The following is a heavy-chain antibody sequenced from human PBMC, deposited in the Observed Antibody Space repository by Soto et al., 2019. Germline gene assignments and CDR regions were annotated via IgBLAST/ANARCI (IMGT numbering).Heavy chain of an antibody. Sequence: SETLSLTCAVCGGSFSGYYWSWIRQPPGKGLEWIGEINHSGSTNYNPSLKSRVTISVDTSKNQFSLKLSSVTAADTAVYYCARGLYGYSSGWQDYYYYGMDVWGQGTTVTVS. J-gene: IGHJ6*02. V-gene: IGHV4-34*01. CDR1: GGSFSGYY. D-gene: IGHD6-19*01. CDR2: INHSGST. CDR3: ARGLYGYSSGWQDYYYYGMDV.